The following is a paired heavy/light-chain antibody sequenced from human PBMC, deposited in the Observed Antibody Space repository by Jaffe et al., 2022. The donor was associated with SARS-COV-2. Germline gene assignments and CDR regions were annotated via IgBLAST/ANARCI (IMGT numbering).Heavy chain of an antibody. V-gene: IGHV3-21*01. J-gene: IGHJ4*02. CDR3: ARELSEYSLGRGVDY. CDR2: ISSSSSSI. Sequence: EVQLVESGGGLVKPGGSLRLSCAASGFTFSIYSMSWVRQAPGKGLEWVSSISSSSSSIYYADSLKGRFTASRDNAKNSLYLQMNSLRAEDTAVYYCARELSEYSLGRGVDYWGQGTLVTVSS. CDR1: GFTFSIYS. D-gene: IGHD3-16*01.
Light chain of an antibody. CDR3: GTWDSSLSAWV. Sequence: QSVLTQPPSVSAAPGQKVTISCSGSSSNIGNNYVSWYQQLPGTAPRLLIYDNNKRPSGIPDRVSGSRSGTSATLGITGLQTGDEADYYCGTWDSSLSAWVFGGGTKLTVL. J-gene: IGLJ3*02. V-gene: IGLV1-51*01. CDR2: DNN. CDR1: SSNIGNNY.